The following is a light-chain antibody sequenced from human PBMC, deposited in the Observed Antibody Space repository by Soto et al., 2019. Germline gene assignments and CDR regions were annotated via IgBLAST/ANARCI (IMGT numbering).Light chain of an antibody. J-gene: IGLJ1*01. CDR2: GNS. CDR3: LYYDSSLSGCV. Sequence: QSVLTQPPSVSGAPGQRVTISCTGSSSNIGAGYDVHWYQQLPGTAPKLLIYGNSNRPSGVPDRFSGSESGTSASLAITGLEAEDESDYYCLYYDSSLSGCVFGTGTKVTVL. V-gene: IGLV1-40*01. CDR1: SSNIGAGYD.